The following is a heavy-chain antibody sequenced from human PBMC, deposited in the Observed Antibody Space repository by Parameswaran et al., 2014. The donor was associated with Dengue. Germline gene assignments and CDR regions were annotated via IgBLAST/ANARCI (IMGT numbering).Heavy chain of an antibody. Sequence: RWIRQPPGKGLEWIGYIYYSGSTYYNPSLKSRVTISVDTSKNQFSLKLSSVTAADTAVYYCARTPSCSGGSCYSFFPYYYGMDVWGQGTTVTVSS. J-gene: IGHJ6*02. CDR3: ARTPSCSGGSCYSFFPYYYGMDV. V-gene: IGHV4-31*02. D-gene: IGHD2-15*01. CDR2: IYYSGST.